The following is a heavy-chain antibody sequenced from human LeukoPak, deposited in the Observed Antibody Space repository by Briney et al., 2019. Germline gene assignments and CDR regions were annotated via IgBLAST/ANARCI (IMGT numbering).Heavy chain of an antibody. Sequence: SETLSLTCAVSGGSISTNNWWHWVRQSPGQGLEWIAEIYYNGGTNYNPSLKSRVTISVDTSENQFSLNVNSVTAADTAMYYCAREVAAGSHKGFDYWGQGTLVTVSS. D-gene: IGHD6-19*01. CDR2: IYYNGGT. J-gene: IGHJ4*02. V-gene: IGHV4-4*02. CDR3: AREVAAGSHKGFDY. CDR1: GGSISTNNW.